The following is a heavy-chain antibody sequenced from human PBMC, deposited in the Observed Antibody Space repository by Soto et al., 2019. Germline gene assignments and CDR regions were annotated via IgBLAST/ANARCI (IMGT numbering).Heavy chain of an antibody. CDR2: IYYSGST. D-gene: IGHD6-13*01. J-gene: IGHJ4*02. CDR3: ARRGAAAGPHFDY. Sequence: QVQLQESGPGLVKPSETLSLTCTVSGGSISSYYWSWIQQPPGKGLEWIGYIYYSGSTNYNPSLKSRVTISVDTSKNQFSLKLSSVTAADTAVYYCARRGAAAGPHFDYWGQGTLVTVSS. CDR1: GGSISSYY. V-gene: IGHV4-59*01.